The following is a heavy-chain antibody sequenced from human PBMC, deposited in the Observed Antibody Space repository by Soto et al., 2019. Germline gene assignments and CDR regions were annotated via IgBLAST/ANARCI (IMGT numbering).Heavy chain of an antibody. V-gene: IGHV1-69*01. D-gene: IGHD2-2*01. J-gene: IGHJ5*02. CDR1: GGTFSSYA. CDR2: IIPIFGTA. CDR3: ARDLIVVVPAAIGGDNWFDP. Sequence: QVQLVQSGAEVKKPGSSVKVSCKASGGTFSSYAISWVRQAPGQGLEWMGGIIPIFGTANYAQKFQGRVTITADESTSTAYMELRSLRSDDTAVYYCARDLIVVVPAAIGGDNWFDPWGQGTLVTVSS.